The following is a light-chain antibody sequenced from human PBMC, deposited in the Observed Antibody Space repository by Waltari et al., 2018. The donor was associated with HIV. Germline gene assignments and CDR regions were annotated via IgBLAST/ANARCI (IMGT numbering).Light chain of an antibody. V-gene: IGLV2-14*03. CDR3: SSYTPTNTV. CDR2: DVT. J-gene: IGLJ1*01. Sequence: QSALTQPASVSGPPGPSVTISCPATNSNFGGFISWYQQSSGKPPKLIIYDVTHRPSGVSNRFSGSQSVNTASLTITGLQAEDEADYFCSSYTPTNTVFGSGTKVSVL. CDR1: NSNFGGF.